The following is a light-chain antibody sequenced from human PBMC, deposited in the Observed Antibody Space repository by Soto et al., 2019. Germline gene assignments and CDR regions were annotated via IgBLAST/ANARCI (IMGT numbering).Light chain of an antibody. Sequence: DIQMTQSPSTLSASVGDRVTVTCRASQSISSWLAWYQQKPGKAPKLLIHGASSLESGVPSRFSGSGSGTEVTLTISSLQPDDFANYYCQQYFSYSRTFGQGTKVE. V-gene: IGKV1-5*03. CDR3: QQYFSYSRT. J-gene: IGKJ1*01. CDR2: GAS. CDR1: QSISSW.